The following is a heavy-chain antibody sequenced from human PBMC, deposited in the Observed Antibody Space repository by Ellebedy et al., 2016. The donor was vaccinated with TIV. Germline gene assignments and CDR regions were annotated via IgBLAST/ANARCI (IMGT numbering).Heavy chain of an antibody. CDR2: IKQDGSEK. CDR1: GFSFSGYW. J-gene: IGHJ4*02. Sequence: GESLKISXAASGFSFSGYWMSWVRQAPGKGLEWVANIKQDGSEKYYVDSVKGRFTISRDNAQNSVYLEMISLRAEDTAVYYCATRRYYFDYWGLGTLVTGSS. CDR3: ATRRYYFDY. V-gene: IGHV3-7*03.